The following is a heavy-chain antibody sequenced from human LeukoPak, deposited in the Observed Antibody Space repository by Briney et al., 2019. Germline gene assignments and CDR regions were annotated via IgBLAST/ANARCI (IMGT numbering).Heavy chain of an antibody. CDR2: IYYSGST. D-gene: IGHD4-11*01. Sequence: LSETLSLPCTVSGGSISSSSYYWSWIRQPPGKGLEWIGYIYYSGSTNYNPSLKSRVTISVDTSKNQFSLKLSSVTAADTAVYYCARGWDSNYVFDYWGQGTLVTVSS. V-gene: IGHV4-61*01. CDR3: ARGWDSNYVFDY. CDR1: GGSISSSSYY. J-gene: IGHJ4*02.